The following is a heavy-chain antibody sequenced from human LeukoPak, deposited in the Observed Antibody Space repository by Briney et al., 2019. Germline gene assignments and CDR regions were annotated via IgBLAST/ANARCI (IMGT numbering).Heavy chain of an antibody. CDR1: GYSFTSYW. V-gene: IGHV5-51*01. CDR3: ASSSGRPPYYFDY. Sequence: KVSCKASGYSFTSYWIGWVRQMPGKGLEWMGIIYPGDSDTRYSPSFQGQVTISADKSISTAYLQWSSLKASDTAMYYCASSSGRPPYYFDYWGQGTLVTVSS. CDR2: IYPGDSDT. D-gene: IGHD6-19*01. J-gene: IGHJ4*02.